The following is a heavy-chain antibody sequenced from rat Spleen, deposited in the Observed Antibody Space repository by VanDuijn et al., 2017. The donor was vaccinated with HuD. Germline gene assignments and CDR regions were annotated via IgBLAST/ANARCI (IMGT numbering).Heavy chain of an antibody. CDR2: MWSGGST. CDR3: ARAHDGYNLNWCAY. Sequence: QVQLKESGPGLVQPSQTLSLTCTVSGFSLTNYHVHWVRQPPGKGLEWMGVMWSGGSTDYNSTLKSRLSISRDTSKSQVLLKMNSLQTEDTAMYVCARAHDGYNLNWCAYWGQGTLVTVSS. J-gene: IGHJ3*01. CDR1: GFSLTNYH. D-gene: IGHD1-9*01. V-gene: IGHV2-32*01.